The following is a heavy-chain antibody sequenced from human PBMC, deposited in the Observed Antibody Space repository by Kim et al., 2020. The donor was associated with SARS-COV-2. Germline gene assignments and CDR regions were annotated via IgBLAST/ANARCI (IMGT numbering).Heavy chain of an antibody. Sequence: GGSLRLSCAASGFTFSSYAMSWVRQAPGKGLEWVSAISGSGGSTYYADSVKGRFTISRDNSKNTLYLQMNSLRAEDTAVYYCAKDSQRAVAGTDYFDYWGQGTLVTVSS. CDR3: AKDSQRAVAGTDYFDY. J-gene: IGHJ4*02. V-gene: IGHV3-23*01. D-gene: IGHD6-19*01. CDR1: GFTFSSYA. CDR2: ISGSGGST.